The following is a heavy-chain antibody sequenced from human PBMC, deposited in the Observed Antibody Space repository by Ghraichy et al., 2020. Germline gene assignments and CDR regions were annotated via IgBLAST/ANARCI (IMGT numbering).Heavy chain of an antibody. CDR2: IYYSGST. D-gene: IGHD3-10*01. J-gene: IGHJ5*02. CDR3: ARQRITMAYNWFDP. Sequence: SETLSLTCTVSGGSISSYYWSWIRQPPGKGLEWIGYIYYSGSTNYNPSLKSRVTISVDTSKNQFSLKLSSVTAADTAVYYCARQRITMAYNWFDPWGQGTLVTVSS. V-gene: IGHV4-59*08. CDR1: GGSISSYY.